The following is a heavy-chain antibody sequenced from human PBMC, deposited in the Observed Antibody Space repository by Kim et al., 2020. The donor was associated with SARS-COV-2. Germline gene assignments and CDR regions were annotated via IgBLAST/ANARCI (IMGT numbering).Heavy chain of an antibody. CDR1: GYSISSSNW. Sequence: SETLSLTCAVSGYSISSSNWWGWIRQPPGKGLEWIGYIYYSGSTYYNPSLKSRVTMSVDTSKNQFSLKLSSVTAVDTAVYYCARVGAHYVRIGRDYGMDVWGQGTTVTVSS. V-gene: IGHV4-28*03. J-gene: IGHJ6*02. CDR3: ARVGAHYVRIGRDYGMDV. CDR2: IYYSGST. D-gene: IGHD3-16*01.